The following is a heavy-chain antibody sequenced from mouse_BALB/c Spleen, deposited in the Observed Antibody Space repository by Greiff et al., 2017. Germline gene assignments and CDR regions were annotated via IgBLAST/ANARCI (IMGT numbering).Heavy chain of an antibody. CDR2: IDPFNGGT. V-gene: IGHV1S135*01. CDR1: GYSFTSYY. D-gene: IGHD2-1*01. J-gene: IGHJ2*01. CDR3: ARKDGIYYFDY. Sequence: EVKLQESGPELMKPGASVKISCKASGYSFTSYYMHWVKQSHGKSLEWIGYIDPFNGGTSYNQKFKGKATLTVDKSSSTAYMHLSSLTSEDSAVYYCARKDGIYYFDYWGQGTTLTVSS.